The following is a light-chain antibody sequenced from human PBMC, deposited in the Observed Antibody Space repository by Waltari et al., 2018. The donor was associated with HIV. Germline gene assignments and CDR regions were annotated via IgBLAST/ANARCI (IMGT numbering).Light chain of an antibody. V-gene: IGLV2-14*01. CDR3: TSYTSSSTLGV. J-gene: IGLJ1*01. CDR1: SSDVGTYKF. Sequence: QSALTQPASVSGSPGQSITISCTGSSSDVGTYKFVSWYQQHPGKAPKLMIYEVRNRPSGISNRFSGSKSGNTASLTISGLQAEDEADYYCTSYTSSSTLGVFGTGTKVTVL. CDR2: EVR.